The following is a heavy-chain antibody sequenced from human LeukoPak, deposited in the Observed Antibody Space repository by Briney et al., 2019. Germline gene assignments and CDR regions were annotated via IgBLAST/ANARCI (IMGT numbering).Heavy chain of an antibody. CDR1: GGSVSSYY. Sequence: SETLSLTCTVSGGSVSSYYWSWIRQPAGKGLEWIGRFYSSGNTNYNPSLKSRVTMSVDTPKNQLSLKLSSVTAADTAVYYCARDFGGSNGYYSSFAYWGQGTLVIVSS. V-gene: IGHV4-4*07. CDR2: FYSSGNT. CDR3: ARDFGGSNGYYSSFAY. D-gene: IGHD3-22*01. J-gene: IGHJ4*02.